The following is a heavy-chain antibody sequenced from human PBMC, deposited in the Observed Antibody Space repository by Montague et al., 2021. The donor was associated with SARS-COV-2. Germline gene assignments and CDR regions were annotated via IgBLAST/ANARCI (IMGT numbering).Heavy chain of an antibody. CDR1: GGSISSSSYY. J-gene: IGHJ6*02. CDR3: ARDKAGYIVVVPAVPLAYGMDV. CDR2: IYYSGST. D-gene: IGHD2-2*01. V-gene: IGHV4-39*07. Sequence: SETLSLTCTVSGGSISSSSYYWGWLRQPPGKGLEWIGSIYYSGSTYYNPSLKSRVTISVDTSKNQFSLKLSSVTAADAAVYYCARDKAGYIVVVPAVPLAYGMDVWGQGTTVTVSS.